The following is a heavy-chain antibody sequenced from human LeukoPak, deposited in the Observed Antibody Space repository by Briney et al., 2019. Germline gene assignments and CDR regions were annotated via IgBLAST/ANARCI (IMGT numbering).Heavy chain of an antibody. CDR1: GGSFSGYY. CDR3: ARWKLYYYESSGYPRTYYFDY. J-gene: IGHJ4*02. Sequence: PSETLSLTCAVYGGSFSGYYWSWIRQPPGKGLEWIGEINHSGSTNYNPSLKSRVTISVDTSKNQFSLKLSSVTAAGTGVYYCARWKLYYYESSGYPRTYYFDYWGQGTLVTVSS. CDR2: INHSGST. D-gene: IGHD3-22*01. V-gene: IGHV4-34*01.